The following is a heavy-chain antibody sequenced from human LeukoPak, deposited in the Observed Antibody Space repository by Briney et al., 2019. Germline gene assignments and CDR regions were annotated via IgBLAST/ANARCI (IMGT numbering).Heavy chain of an antibody. V-gene: IGHV3-30*03. Sequence: QTGRSLRLSCAASGFTFSSYGMHWVRQAPGKGLEWVAVISYDGSNKYYADSVKGRFTISRDNAKNSLYPQMNSLRAEDTAVYYCARDVRVLKRSPLGYYFDYWGQGTLVTVSS. CDR3: ARDVRVLKRSPLGYYFDY. J-gene: IGHJ4*02. D-gene: IGHD2-8*01. CDR2: ISYDGSNK. CDR1: GFTFSSYG.